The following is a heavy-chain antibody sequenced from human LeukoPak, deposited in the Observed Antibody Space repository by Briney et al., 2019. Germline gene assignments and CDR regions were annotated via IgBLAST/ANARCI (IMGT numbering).Heavy chain of an antibody. Sequence: SETLSLTCAVYGGSFSGYYWSWIRQPPGKGLEWIGEINHSGSTNYNPSLKSRVTISVDTSKNQFSLKLSSMTAADTAVYYCARGGGKYQLLGWFDPWGQGTLVTVSS. CDR2: INHSGST. V-gene: IGHV4-34*01. D-gene: IGHD2-2*01. CDR3: ARGGGKYQLLGWFDP. J-gene: IGHJ5*02. CDR1: GGSFSGYY.